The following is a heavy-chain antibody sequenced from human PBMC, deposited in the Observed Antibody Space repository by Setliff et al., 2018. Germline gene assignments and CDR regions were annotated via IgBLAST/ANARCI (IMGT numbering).Heavy chain of an antibody. J-gene: IGHJ4*02. CDR1: GVSIRGFY. CDR2: AFHTGKT. D-gene: IGHD3-3*01. V-gene: IGHV4-59*03. CDR3: ARGGYNSRSGYSAYYYDY. Sequence: PSETLSLTCTVSGVSIRGFYWTWIRQSPKRGLEWLGYAFHTGKTDYNPSLMSRVIISIDMSMKQFSLKLSSVTAADTAMYFCARGGYNSRSGYSAYYYDYWGQGALVTVSS.